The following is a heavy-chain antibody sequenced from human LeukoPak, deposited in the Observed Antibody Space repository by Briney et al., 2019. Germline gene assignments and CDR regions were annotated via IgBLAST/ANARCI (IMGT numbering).Heavy chain of an antibody. CDR1: GGTSSSYA. Sequence: SVKVSCKASGGTSSSYAISWVRQAPGQGLEWMGRIIPIFGTANYAQKFQGRVTITTDESTSTAYMELSSLRSEDTAVYYCARDSAWGPEFDYWGQGTLVTVSS. V-gene: IGHV1-69*05. CDR2: IIPIFGTA. J-gene: IGHJ4*02. CDR3: ARDSAWGPEFDY. D-gene: IGHD7-27*01.